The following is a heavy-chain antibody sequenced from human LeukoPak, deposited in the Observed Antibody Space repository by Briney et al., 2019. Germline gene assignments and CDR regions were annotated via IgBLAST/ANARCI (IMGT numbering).Heavy chain of an antibody. CDR1: TYSISSAYY. CDR3: ASADSSGWYDYFDY. Sequence: SETLSLTCSVSTYSISSAYYWGWIRQPPGKGLQWIGSIYHSGSTSYNPSLKSRVTISVDTSKNQFSLKLSSVTAADTAVYYCASADSSGWYDYFDYWGQGTLVTVSS. CDR2: IYHSGST. J-gene: IGHJ4*02. V-gene: IGHV4-38-2*02. D-gene: IGHD6-19*01.